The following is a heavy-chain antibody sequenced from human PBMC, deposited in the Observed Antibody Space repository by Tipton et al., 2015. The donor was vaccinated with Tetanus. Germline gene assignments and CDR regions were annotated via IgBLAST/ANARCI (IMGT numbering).Heavy chain of an antibody. CDR2: ISYSSASI. J-gene: IGHJ4*02. Sequence: SGFSFRDYGMNWVRQAPGKGLEWVSYISYSSASIYYADSVKGRFVVSRDNSMNALYLQMDNLRTEDTALYYCVRGARGWVMYFYFESWGQGTQVTVSS. CDR1: GFSFRDYG. CDR3: VRGARGWVMYFYFES. D-gene: IGHD2-8*01. V-gene: IGHV3-48*01.